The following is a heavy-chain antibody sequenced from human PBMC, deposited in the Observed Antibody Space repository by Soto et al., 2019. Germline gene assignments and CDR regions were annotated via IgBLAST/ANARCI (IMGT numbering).Heavy chain of an antibody. Sequence: QVQLVQSGAEVKKPGSSVKVSCKASGGTFSSYAISWVRQAPGQGLEWMGGIIPIFGTANYAQNFQGRATITADESTRTAYMELSSLRSEDTAVYYCASTLRFLEWTPSKGPYSYSGMDVWGQGTTVTVSS. CDR1: GGTFSSYA. D-gene: IGHD3-3*01. V-gene: IGHV1-69*12. J-gene: IGHJ6*02. CDR3: ASTLRFLEWTPSKGPYSYSGMDV. CDR2: IIPIFGTA.